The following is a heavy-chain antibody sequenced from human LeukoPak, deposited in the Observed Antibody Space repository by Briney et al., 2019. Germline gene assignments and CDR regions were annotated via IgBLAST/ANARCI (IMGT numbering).Heavy chain of an antibody. D-gene: IGHD2-15*01. V-gene: IGHV1-8*02. Sequence: GASVKVSCKPFGYTFSDFYIHWVRQATGQGLEWMGWMNPNSGNTGYAQKFQGRVTMTRNTSISTAYMELSSLRSEDTAVYYCARDILYGRVATGMDVWGQGTTVTVSS. J-gene: IGHJ6*02. CDR2: MNPNSGNT. CDR3: ARDILYGRVATGMDV. CDR1: GYTFSDFY.